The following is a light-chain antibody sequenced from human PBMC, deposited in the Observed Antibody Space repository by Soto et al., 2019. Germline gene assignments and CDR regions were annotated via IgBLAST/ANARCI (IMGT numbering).Light chain of an antibody. V-gene: IGLV1-47*01. CDR2: SND. CDR3: AAWDDSLSGYVI. J-gene: IGLJ2*01. CDR1: NSNIGSTY. Sequence: QSVLTQPPSTSGTPGQRVTISCSGSNSNIGSTYVYWYQQLPGTAPKILINSNDQRPSGVPDRFSGAKSGTSASLAISGLRSEDEAVYFCAAWDDSLSGYVIFGGGTKLTVL.